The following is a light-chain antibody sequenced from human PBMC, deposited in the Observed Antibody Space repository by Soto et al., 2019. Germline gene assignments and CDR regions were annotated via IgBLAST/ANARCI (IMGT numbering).Light chain of an antibody. Sequence: EIVMTQSPATLSVSPGGRATLSCRASQSISDTLAWYQQKPGQAPRLLIYDASNRATGIPARFSGSGSGTDFTLTISSLEPEDFAVYYCQQYNNWPPITFGQGTRL. CDR2: DAS. V-gene: IGKV3D-15*01. J-gene: IGKJ5*01. CDR3: QQYNNWPPIT. CDR1: QSISDT.